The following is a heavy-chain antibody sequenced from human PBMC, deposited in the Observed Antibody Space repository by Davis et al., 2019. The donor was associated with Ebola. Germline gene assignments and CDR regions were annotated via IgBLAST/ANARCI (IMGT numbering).Heavy chain of an antibody. J-gene: IGHJ6*02. CDR3: ARNKIFGVVTHYYYGMDV. CDR2: IYYSGST. D-gene: IGHD3-3*01. CDR1: GGSISSGDYY. V-gene: IGHV4-30-4*01. Sequence: PSETLSLTCTVSGGSISSGDYYWSWIRQPPGKGLEWIGYIYYSGSTYYNPSLKSRVTISVDTSKNQFSLKLSSVTAADTAVYYCARNKIFGVVTHYYYGMDVWGQGTTVTVSS.